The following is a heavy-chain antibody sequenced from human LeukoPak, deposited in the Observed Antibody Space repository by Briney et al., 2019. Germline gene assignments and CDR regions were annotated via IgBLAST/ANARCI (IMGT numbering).Heavy chain of an antibody. CDR3: ARVPRQWAQDYYYYGMDV. CDR2: ISAYNGNT. D-gene: IGHD6-19*01. V-gene: IGHV1-18*01. J-gene: IGHJ6*02. Sequence: GASVKVSGKASGYTFTSYGISWVRQAPGQGLEWMGWISAYNGNTNYAQKLQGRVTMTTDTSTSTAYMELRSLRSDDTAVYYCARVPRQWAQDYYYYGMDVWGQGTTVTVSS. CDR1: GYTFTSYG.